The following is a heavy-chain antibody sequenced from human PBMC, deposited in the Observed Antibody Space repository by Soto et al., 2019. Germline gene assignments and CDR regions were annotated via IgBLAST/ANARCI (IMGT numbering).Heavy chain of an antibody. J-gene: IGHJ6*02. CDR3: AKGGRLEWLLDYYYGMDV. CDR2: MNPNSGNT. D-gene: IGHD3-3*01. CDR1: GYTFTSYD. Sequence: ASVKVSCKASGYTFTSYDINWVRQATGQGLEWMGWMNPNSGNTGYAQKFQGRVTMTRNTSISTAYMELSSLRSEDTAVYYCAKGGRLEWLLDYYYGMDVWGQGTTVTVSS. V-gene: IGHV1-8*01.